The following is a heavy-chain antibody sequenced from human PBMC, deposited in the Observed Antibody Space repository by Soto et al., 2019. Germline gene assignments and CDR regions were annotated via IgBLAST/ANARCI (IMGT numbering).Heavy chain of an antibody. V-gene: IGHV4-59*01. J-gene: IGHJ4*02. CDR3: AGSIAAAGTGTFDY. D-gene: IGHD6-13*01. CDR2: IYYSGST. Sequence: QVQLQESGPGLVKPSETLSLTCTVSGGSISSYYWSWIRQPPGKGLEWIGYIYYSGSTNYNPSLKSRVTISVDTSKNQFSLKLSSVTAADTAVYYCAGSIAAAGTGTFDYWGQGTLVTVSS. CDR1: GGSISSYY.